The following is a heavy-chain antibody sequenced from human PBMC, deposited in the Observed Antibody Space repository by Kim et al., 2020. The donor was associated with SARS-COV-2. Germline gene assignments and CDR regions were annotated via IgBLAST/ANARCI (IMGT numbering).Heavy chain of an antibody. V-gene: IGHV1-18*01. J-gene: IGHJ6*02. D-gene: IGHD3-10*01. CDR3: ARDGWGDGSGSYYGMDV. CDR2: ISAYNGNT. CDR1: GYTFTSYG. Sequence: ASVKVSCKASGYTFTSYGISWVRQAPGQGLEWMGWISAYNGNTNYAQKLQGRVTMTTDTSTSTAYMELRSLRSDDTAVYYCARDGWGDGSGSYYGMDVWGQGTTVTVSS.